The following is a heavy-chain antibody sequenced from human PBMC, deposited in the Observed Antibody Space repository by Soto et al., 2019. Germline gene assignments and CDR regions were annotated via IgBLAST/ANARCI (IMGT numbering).Heavy chain of an antibody. CDR3: ARRSSGWYFDY. V-gene: IGHV3-20*04. Sequence: PGVLHIQDCAASEVNLAYSCVNLIRKAPGKGLEWVSGISWNGVSTGYADSAKGRFTISRDNSKNTLYVQMNSLRAEDTAVYYCARRSSGWYFDYWGQGTRVTVS. J-gene: IGHJ4*02. CDR2: ISWNGVST. D-gene: IGHD6-19*01. CDR1: EVNLAYSC.